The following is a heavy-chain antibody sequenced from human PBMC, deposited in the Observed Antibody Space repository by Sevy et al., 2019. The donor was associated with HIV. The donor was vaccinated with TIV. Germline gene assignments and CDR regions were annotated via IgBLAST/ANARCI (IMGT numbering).Heavy chain of an antibody. CDR2: ISGSRGST. Sequence: GQSLKISCAASGFTFSSYAMSWVRQAPGKGLQWVSAISGSRGSTYYAESVKGRFTISRDNSKNTLYLQMNSLRTEDTAVYYCAIPNIVGALFDYWGQGTKVTVSS. J-gene: IGHJ4*02. D-gene: IGHD1-26*01. V-gene: IGHV3-23*01. CDR1: GFTFSSYA. CDR3: AIPNIVGALFDY.